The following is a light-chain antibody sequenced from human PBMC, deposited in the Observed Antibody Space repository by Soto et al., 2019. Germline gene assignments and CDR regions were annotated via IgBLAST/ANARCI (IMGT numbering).Light chain of an antibody. Sequence: ETVLTQSPGTLSLSLGERATLSCRASQSVSSNYLAWYRQTPGQAPRLLIYGAFNRATGIPDRFSGSGSGTDFTLTISRLEPEDFAVYFCQQYGISPITFGQGTRLEI. CDR2: GAF. CDR1: QSVSSNY. CDR3: QQYGISPIT. J-gene: IGKJ5*01. V-gene: IGKV3-20*01.